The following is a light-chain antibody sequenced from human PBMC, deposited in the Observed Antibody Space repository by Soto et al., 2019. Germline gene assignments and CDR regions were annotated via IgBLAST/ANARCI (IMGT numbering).Light chain of an antibody. CDR1: GSDVGGYNY. J-gene: IGLJ2*01. Sequence: ALTQPPSASGSPGQSVTISCTGTGSDVGGYNYVSWYQQHPGKAPKLVIFDVSRRPSGVPDRFSGSKSGNTASLTVSGLQAEDEADYYCGSFAASNNLLFGRGTKLTVL. CDR2: DVS. CDR3: GSFAASNNLL. V-gene: IGLV2-8*01.